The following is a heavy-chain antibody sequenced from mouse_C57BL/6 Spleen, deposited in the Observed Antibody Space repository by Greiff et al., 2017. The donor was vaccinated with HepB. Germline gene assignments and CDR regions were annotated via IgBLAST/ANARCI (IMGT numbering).Heavy chain of an antibody. CDR3: ARESSSTAQATHSMDY. D-gene: IGHD3-2*02. CDR2: ILPGSGST. Sequence: VQLQESGAELMKPGASVKLSCKATGYTFTGYWIEWVKQRPGHGLEWIGEILPGSGSTNYNEKFKGKATFTADTSSNTAYMQLSSLTTEDSAIYYCARESSSTAQATHSMDYWGQGTSVTVSS. J-gene: IGHJ4*01. V-gene: IGHV1-9*01. CDR1: GYTFTGYW.